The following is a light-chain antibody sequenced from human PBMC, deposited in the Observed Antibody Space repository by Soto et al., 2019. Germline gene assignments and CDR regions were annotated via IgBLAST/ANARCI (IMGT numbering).Light chain of an antibody. J-gene: IGKJ1*01. Sequence: EIVLTQSPGTLSLSPGERATVSCRASQTVRGEYLAWYQQKPGQPPRLLIWGAFNRAGGIPDRFSGSGSGTDFTLTISRLEPEDLATYYCQQYQSYPRTFGQGTKVEI. CDR2: GAF. CDR1: QTVRGEY. V-gene: IGKV3-20*01. CDR3: QQYQSYPRT.